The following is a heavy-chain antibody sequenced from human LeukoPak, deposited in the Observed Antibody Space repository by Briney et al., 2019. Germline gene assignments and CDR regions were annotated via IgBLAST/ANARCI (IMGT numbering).Heavy chain of an antibody. CDR2: ISGSGGST. V-gene: IGHV3-23*01. CDR1: GFTFSSYA. D-gene: IGHD6-13*01. CDR3: AKPRPLYSSSWYGY. Sequence: GGSLRLSCAASGFTFSSYAMSWVRHAPGKGLEWVSAISGSGGSTYYADSVKGRFTISRDNSKNTLYLQMNSLRAEDTAVYYCAKPRPLYSSSWYGYWGQGTLVTVSS. J-gene: IGHJ4*02.